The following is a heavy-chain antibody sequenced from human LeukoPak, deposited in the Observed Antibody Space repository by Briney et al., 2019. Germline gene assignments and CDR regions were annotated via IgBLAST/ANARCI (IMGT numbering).Heavy chain of an antibody. CDR3: ARDHVGGKYYYMDV. CDR2: IWYGGSNT. D-gene: IGHD3-16*01. V-gene: IGHV3-33*01. Sequence: PGGSLRLTCAASGFPFSNYAMHWVRQAPGKGLEWVAVIWYGGSNTYYADSVKGRFTISRDNAKNSVYLQMNSLRVEDTAVYYCARDHVGGKYYYMDVWGKGTTVTVSS. CDR1: GFPFSNYA. J-gene: IGHJ6*03.